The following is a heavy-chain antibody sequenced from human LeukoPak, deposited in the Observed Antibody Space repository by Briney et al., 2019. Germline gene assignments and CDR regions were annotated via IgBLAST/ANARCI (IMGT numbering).Heavy chain of an antibody. CDR3: AKDPYYDILTGYSPDY. Sequence: GGSLRLSCAASGFTFSSYAMSWVRQAPGKGLEWVSAISGSGGSTYYADSVKGRFTISRDNSKNTLYLQMNSLRAEDTAVYYCAKDPYYDILTGYSPDYWGQGTLVTVSS. V-gene: IGHV3-23*01. J-gene: IGHJ4*02. CDR1: GFTFSSYA. D-gene: IGHD3-9*01. CDR2: ISGSGGST.